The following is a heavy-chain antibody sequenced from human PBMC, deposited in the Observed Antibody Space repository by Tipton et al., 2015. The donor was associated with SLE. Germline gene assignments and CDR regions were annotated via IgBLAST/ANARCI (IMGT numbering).Heavy chain of an antibody. CDR3: ARGGVGGYDYYDY. CDR2: IYYSGST. V-gene: IGHV4-59*12. J-gene: IGHJ4*02. D-gene: IGHD5-12*01. CDR1: GGSISSYY. Sequence: TLSLTCTVSGGSISSYYWSWIRQPPGKGLEWIGYIYYSGSTNYNPSLKSRVTISVDTSKNQFSLKLTSVTAADTAMYYCARGGVGGYDYYDYWGQGTLVTVSS.